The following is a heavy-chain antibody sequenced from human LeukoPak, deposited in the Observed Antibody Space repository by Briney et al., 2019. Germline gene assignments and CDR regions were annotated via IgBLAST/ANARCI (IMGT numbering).Heavy chain of an antibody. V-gene: IGHV1-8*01. Sequence: ASVKVSCKASGYTFTSYDINWVRQAPGQGLQWMGWMNPNSGNAVYAQKFQGRVTMTRSTSINTAYMELSSLRSEDTAVYYCARGSSRSFDIWGLGTMVTVSS. J-gene: IGHJ3*02. D-gene: IGHD3-10*01. CDR2: MNPNSGNA. CDR3: ARGSSRSFDI. CDR1: GYTFTSYD.